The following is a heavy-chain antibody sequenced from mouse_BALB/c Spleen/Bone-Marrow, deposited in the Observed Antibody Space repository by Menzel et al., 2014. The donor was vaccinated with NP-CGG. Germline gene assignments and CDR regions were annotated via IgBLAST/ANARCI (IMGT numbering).Heavy chain of an antibody. D-gene: IGHD2-12*01. CDR1: GYALSSNW. Sequence: VQLQQSGAELVRPGSSVKISCKASGYALSSNWMNWVKQRPGQGLEWIGQIYPGDGDTNYNGKFQGKATLTADKSCSTAYMQLSSLTSEDSAVYFCARGDYRYGDFAMDYWGQGTSVTVSS. CDR2: IYPGDGDT. CDR3: ARGDYRYGDFAMDY. J-gene: IGHJ4*01. V-gene: IGHV1-80*01.